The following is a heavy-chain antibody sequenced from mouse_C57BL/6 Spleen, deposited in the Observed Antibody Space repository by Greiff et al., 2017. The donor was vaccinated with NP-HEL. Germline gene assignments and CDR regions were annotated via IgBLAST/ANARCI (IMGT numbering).Heavy chain of an antibody. D-gene: IGHD2-4*01. J-gene: IGHJ3*01. CDR3: ARKGLRRGGFAY. Sequence: QVQLQQPGAELVRPGSSVKMSCKASGYTFTSYWITWVKQRPGQGLEWIGDIYPGSGSTNYNEKFKSKATLTVDTSSSTAYMQLSSLTSEDSAVYYCARKGLRRGGFAYWGQGTLVTVSA. V-gene: IGHV1-55*01. CDR1: GYTFTSYW. CDR2: IYPGSGST.